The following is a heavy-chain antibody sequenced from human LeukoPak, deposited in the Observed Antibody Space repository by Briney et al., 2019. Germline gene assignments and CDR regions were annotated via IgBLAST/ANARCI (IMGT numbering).Heavy chain of an antibody. CDR1: GYTFAGFY. J-gene: IGHJ4*02. Sequence: ASVKVSCKASGYTFAGFYMHWVRQAPGQGLEWVGWINPNTGDTNLSQKFQGRVSMTRDTSINTAYMDLTGLRVDDTAFYYCARGGSEGFDFWGQGALVTVSS. D-gene: IGHD1-26*01. V-gene: IGHV1-2*02. CDR3: ARGGSEGFDF. CDR2: INPNTGDT.